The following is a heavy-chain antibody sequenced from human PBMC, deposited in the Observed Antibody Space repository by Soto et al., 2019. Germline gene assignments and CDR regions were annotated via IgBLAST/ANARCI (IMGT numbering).Heavy chain of an antibody. CDR2: IKQDGTEK. CDR3: AVTPPPFWAKSPYGMDV. J-gene: IGHJ6*02. CDR1: GFTSRSYW. V-gene: IGHV3-7*03. D-gene: IGHD3-3*01. Sequence: GGSLRLCCEASGFTSRSYWMTWVRQAPGKGLEWVANIKQDGTEKYYVDSVKGRFTISRDNVKNSIHLQMNSLRAEDTAVYYYAVTPPPFWAKSPYGMDVWGQGTTVTVSS.